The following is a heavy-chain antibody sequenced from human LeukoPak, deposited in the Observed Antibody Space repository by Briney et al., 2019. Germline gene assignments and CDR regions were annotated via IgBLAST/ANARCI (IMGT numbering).Heavy chain of an antibody. CDR1: GYTFTGYY. CDR3: ASRFYTQYGMDV. Sequence: ASVKVSCKASGYTFTGYYMHWVRQAPGQGLEWMGRINPNSGGTNYAQKFQGRVTMTRDTSISTAYMELSRLRSDDTAVYYCASRFYTQYGMDVWGQGTTVTVSS. V-gene: IGHV1-2*06. J-gene: IGHJ6*02. CDR2: INPNSGGT. D-gene: IGHD2/OR15-2a*01.